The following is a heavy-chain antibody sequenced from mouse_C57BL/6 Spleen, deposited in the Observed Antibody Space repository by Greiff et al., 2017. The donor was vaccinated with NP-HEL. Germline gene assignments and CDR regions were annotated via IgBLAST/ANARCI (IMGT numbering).Heavy chain of an antibody. CDR3: TNYPYYFDY. V-gene: IGHV1-15*01. CDR1: GHTFTDYE. J-gene: IGHJ2*01. CDR2: IDPETGGT. Sequence: QVQLKESGAELVRPGASVTLSCKASGHTFTDYEMHWVKQTPVHGLEWIGAIDPETGGTAYNQKFKGKAILTADKSSSTAYMELRSLTSEDSAVYYCTNYPYYFDYWGQGTTLTVSS. D-gene: IGHD1-1*01.